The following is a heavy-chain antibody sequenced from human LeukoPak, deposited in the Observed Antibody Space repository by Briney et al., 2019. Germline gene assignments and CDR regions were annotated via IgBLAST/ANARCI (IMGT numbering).Heavy chain of an antibody. CDR2: MNPNSGNT. J-gene: IGHJ5*02. Sequence: GASVKVSCKASRYTFTSYDINWVRQATGQGLEWMGWMNPNSGNTGYAQKFQGRVTMTRNTSISTAYMELSSLRSEDTAVYYCARGQKSYGSGSYYWFDPWGQGTLVTVSS. CDR3: ARGQKSYGSGSYYWFDP. D-gene: IGHD3-10*01. V-gene: IGHV1-8*01. CDR1: RYTFTSYD.